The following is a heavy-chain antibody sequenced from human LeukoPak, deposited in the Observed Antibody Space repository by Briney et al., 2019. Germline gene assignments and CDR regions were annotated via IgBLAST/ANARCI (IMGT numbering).Heavy chain of an antibody. CDR3: AKDRTVGASYWYFDL. D-gene: IGHD1-26*01. CDR2: INHNGNVN. V-gene: IGHV3-7*03. Sequence: GGSLRLSCAASGFTFSSYWMNWARQAPGKGLEWVASINHNGNVNYYVDSVKGRFTISRDSSKNTLFLHMNTLRAEDTAIYYCAKDRTVGASYWYFDLWGRGTLVTVSS. J-gene: IGHJ2*01. CDR1: GFTFSSYW.